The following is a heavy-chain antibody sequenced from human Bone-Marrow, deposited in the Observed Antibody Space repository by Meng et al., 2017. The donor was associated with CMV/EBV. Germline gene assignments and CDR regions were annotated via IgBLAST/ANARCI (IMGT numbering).Heavy chain of an antibody. Sequence: ASVKVSCKASGYTFTSYGISWVRQAPGQGLEWMGWISAYNGNTNYAQKLQGRVTMTTDTSTSTAYMELRSLRSDDTAVYYCAKDKSRRSGYYFDYWGQGTLVTVSS. CDR3: AKDKSRRSGYYFDY. V-gene: IGHV1-18*01. CDR2: ISAYNGNT. J-gene: IGHJ4*02. D-gene: IGHD3-3*01. CDR1: GYTFTSYG.